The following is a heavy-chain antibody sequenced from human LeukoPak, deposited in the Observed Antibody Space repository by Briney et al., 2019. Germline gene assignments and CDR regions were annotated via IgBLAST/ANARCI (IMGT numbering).Heavy chain of an antibody. CDR2: INHSGST. Sequence: PSETLSLTCAVYGGSFSGYYWSWIRQPPGKGLEWIGEINHSGSTNYNPSLKSRVTISVDTSKNQFSLKLSSVTAADTAIYYCARHIDNYAHSAYPPNDFWGQGTLVTVSS. CDR1: GGSFSGYY. J-gene: IGHJ4*02. D-gene: IGHD3-16*01. CDR3: ARHIDNYAHSAYPPNDF. V-gene: IGHV4-34*01.